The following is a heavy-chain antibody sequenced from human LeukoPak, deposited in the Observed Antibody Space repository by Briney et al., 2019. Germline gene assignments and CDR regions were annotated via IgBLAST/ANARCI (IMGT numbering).Heavy chain of an antibody. D-gene: IGHD5-12*01. Sequence: ASVKVSCKVPGYTLTALSMHWVRQAPGKGLEWMGGFDLGDGETIFAQKFQGRVTMTEDTSTDTAYMELRSLTSEDTAVYYCAAGDPWHLLDYWGQGTLVTVSS. V-gene: IGHV1-24*01. CDR2: FDLGDGET. CDR3: AAGDPWHLLDY. J-gene: IGHJ4*02. CDR1: GYTLTALS.